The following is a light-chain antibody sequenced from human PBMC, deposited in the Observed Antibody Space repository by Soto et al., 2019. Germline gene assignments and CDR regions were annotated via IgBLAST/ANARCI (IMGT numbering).Light chain of an antibody. CDR2: AAS. CDR1: QDISNF. CDR3: HQSNRYRIAP. Sequence: IEFRRSPCCLSASVGVMVVTLNRKSQDISNFLAWYQQKQAKAPKLLIYAASTLQSGVPSRFSGSGSGRDLTLNVSRLQPEDSATHHCHQSNRYRIAPIGGGTKVDIK. J-gene: IGKJ4*01. V-gene: IGKV1-9*01.